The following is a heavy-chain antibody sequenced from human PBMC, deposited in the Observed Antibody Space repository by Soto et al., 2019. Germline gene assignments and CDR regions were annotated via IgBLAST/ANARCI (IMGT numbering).Heavy chain of an antibody. D-gene: IGHD3-10*01. Sequence: QVQLQESGPGLVKPSETLSLTCTVSGGSISSYYWSWIRQPPGKGLEWIGYIYDSGSTNYNPSLKRRVTISEDTSKNQFSLKLNSMTAEGTAVYYCARHNYGSVRTYFDCWGEGTLVTVSS. CDR1: GGSISSYY. CDR3: ARHNYGSVRTYFDC. CDR2: IYDSGST. V-gene: IGHV4-59*08. J-gene: IGHJ4*02.